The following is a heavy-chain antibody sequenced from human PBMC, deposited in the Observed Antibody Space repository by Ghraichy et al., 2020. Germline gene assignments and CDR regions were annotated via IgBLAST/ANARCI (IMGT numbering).Heavy chain of an antibody. V-gene: IGHV3-74*01. Sequence: LSLTCAASGLTFSSYWMHWVRQAPGKGLEWVSHIKTDGSTTNYADSVRGRFTISRDNAKNTLYLQMNSLRADDTAVYYCSTSPRADRGNYWGQGTLVTFSS. D-gene: IGHD3-10*01. J-gene: IGHJ4*02. CDR2: IKTDGSTT. CDR3: STSPRADRGNY. CDR1: GLTFSSYW.